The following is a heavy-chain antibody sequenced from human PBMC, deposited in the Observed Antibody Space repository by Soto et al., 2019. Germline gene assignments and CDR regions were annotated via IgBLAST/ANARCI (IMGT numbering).Heavy chain of an antibody. Sequence: SETLSLTCAVYGGSFRGYFWSWIRQPPGKGLEWIGEINHSGITSYSPSLGSRVTTSVDTPKNQFSLRLRSVTAADAAIYYCARRFCSDSYCSYFDYWGRGTLVTVSS. CDR2: INHSGIT. D-gene: IGHD2-15*01. CDR3: ARRFCSDSYCSYFDY. V-gene: IGHV4-34*10. CDR1: GGSFRGYF. J-gene: IGHJ4*02.